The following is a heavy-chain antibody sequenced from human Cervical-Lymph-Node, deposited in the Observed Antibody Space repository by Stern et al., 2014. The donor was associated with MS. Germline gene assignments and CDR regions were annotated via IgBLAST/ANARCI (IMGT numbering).Heavy chain of an antibody. J-gene: IGHJ4*02. D-gene: IGHD2-2*01. CDR2: ISSSGSTT. CDR3: ARGGRGTSYYLQY. V-gene: IGHV3-11*01. CDR1: GLTFSDYY. Sequence: VQLVESGGDLVKPGGTLRLSCAASGLTFSDYYITWIRQAPGKGPEWVSHISSSGSTTFYADSVKGRFTVSRDNAKNSVYLQMNSLTADDTAVYYCARGGRGTSYYLQYWGQGTLVTVSS.